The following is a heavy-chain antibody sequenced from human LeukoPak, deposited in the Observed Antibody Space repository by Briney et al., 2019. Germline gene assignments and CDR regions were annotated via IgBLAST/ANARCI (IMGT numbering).Heavy chain of an antibody. CDR1: GFTFSAYE. CDR3: ARDDLPWGYFDY. V-gene: IGHV3-48*03. D-gene: IGHD3/OR15-3a*01. CDR2: ISSSGSTR. Sequence: PGGSLRLSCAASGFTFSAYEMNWVRQAPGKGLERVSYISSSGSTRYYADSVKGRFTISRDNAKNSLYLQMNSLRAEDTAIYYCARDDLPWGYFDYWGQGTLVTVSS. J-gene: IGHJ4*02.